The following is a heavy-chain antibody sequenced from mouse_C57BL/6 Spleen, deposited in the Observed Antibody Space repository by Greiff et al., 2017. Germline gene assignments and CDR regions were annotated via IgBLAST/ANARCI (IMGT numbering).Heavy chain of an antibody. CDR1: GFTFSSYG. CDR3: ARYGISYGHD. V-gene: IGHV5-6*01. Sequence: EVQVVESGGDLVKPGGSLKLSCAASGFTFSSYGMSWVRQTPDKRLEWVATISSGGSYTYYPDSVKGRFTISRDNAKNTLYLQMSSLKSEDTAMYYGARYGISYGHDWGQGTTRTAFS. CDR2: ISSGGSYT. D-gene: IGHD1-1*01. J-gene: IGHJ2*01.